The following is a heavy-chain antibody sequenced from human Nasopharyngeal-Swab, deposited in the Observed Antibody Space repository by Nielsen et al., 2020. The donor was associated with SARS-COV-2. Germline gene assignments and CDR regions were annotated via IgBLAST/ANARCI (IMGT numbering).Heavy chain of an antibody. CDR3: ARGPRTIFGVVIIGFDP. D-gene: IGHD3-3*01. V-gene: IGHV4-34*01. Sequence: ETLTLRCAVCGGSFSGYYWSWIRQPPGKGLEWIGEINHSGSTNYNPSLKSRVTISVDTSKNQFSLKLSSVTAADTAVYYCARGPRTIFGVVIIGFDPWGQGTLVTVSS. J-gene: IGHJ5*02. CDR2: INHSGST. CDR1: GGSFSGYY.